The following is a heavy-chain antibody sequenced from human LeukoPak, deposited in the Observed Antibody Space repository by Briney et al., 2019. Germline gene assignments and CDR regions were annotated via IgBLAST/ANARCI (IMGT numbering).Heavy chain of an antibody. V-gene: IGHV5-51*01. D-gene: IGHD4-4*01. Sequence: GESLKISCKGSGYSFTSYWIGWVRQMPGKGLEWMGIIYPGDSDTRYSPSFQGQVTISADKSISTAYLQWSSLKASDTAMYYCARQYSNPYYYYYGMDVWGQGTTVTVSS. CDR2: IYPGDSDT. CDR3: ARQYSNPYYYYYGMDV. J-gene: IGHJ6*02. CDR1: GYSFTSYW.